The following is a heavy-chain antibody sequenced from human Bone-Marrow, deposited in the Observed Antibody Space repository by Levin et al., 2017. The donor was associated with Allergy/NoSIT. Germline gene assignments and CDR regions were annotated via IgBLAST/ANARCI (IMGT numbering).Heavy chain of an antibody. CDR3: ARLDGYYFDY. Sequence: SETLSLTCTVSGGSISSAGYHWTWIRQSPGKGLEWIGYISYRGTTYYNPSIKSRLTMSLDTSEQRFSLNLNSVTAADTAIYYCARLDGYYFDYWGQGTLVTVSS. V-gene: IGHV4-31*03. D-gene: IGHD3-9*01. J-gene: IGHJ4*02. CDR1: GGSISSAGYH. CDR2: ISYRGTT.